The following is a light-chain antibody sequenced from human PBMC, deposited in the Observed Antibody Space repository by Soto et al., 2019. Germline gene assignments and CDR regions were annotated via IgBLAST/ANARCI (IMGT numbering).Light chain of an antibody. CDR2: DNS. J-gene: IGLJ1*01. CDR1: SSNIGDNY. Sequence: QSVLSQPPSVSAAPGQRVTISCSGTSSNIGDNYVSWYQHLPETAPKLLIYDNSHRPSGIPDRFSGSKSGMSATLGITGLKTGDEADYYCGTWDNSLRALVFGTGTKVTVL. CDR3: GTWDNSLRALV. V-gene: IGLV1-51*01.